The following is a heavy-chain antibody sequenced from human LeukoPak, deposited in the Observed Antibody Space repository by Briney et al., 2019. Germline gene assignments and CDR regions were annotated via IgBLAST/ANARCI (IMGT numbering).Heavy chain of an antibody. CDR1: GGSITISNSY. CDR2: IYHGGTT. V-gene: IGHV4-39*07. Sequence: SEILSLTCTVSGGSITISNSYWAWIRQPPGKGLEWIGSIYHGGTTYYNPSLKSRVTMSVDTSKNQFSLKLSSVTAADTAVYYCARSGPHDYGGNAPNDAFDIWGQGTMVTVSS. CDR3: ARSGPHDYGGNAPNDAFDI. D-gene: IGHD4-23*01. J-gene: IGHJ3*02.